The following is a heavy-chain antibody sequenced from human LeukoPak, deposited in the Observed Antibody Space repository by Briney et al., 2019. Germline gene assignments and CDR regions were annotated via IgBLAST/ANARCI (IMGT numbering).Heavy chain of an antibody. CDR3: ARDCEDYDILTGYYTAAAFDI. CDR2: IYYSGST. J-gene: IGHJ3*02. CDR1: GGSISSYY. D-gene: IGHD3-9*01. Sequence: SETLSLTCTVSGGSISSYYWSWIRQPPGKGLEWIGYIYYSGSTNYNPSLKSRVTISVDTSKNQFSLKLSSVTAADTAVYYCARDCEDYDILTGYYTAAAFDIWGQGTMVTVSS. V-gene: IGHV4-59*12.